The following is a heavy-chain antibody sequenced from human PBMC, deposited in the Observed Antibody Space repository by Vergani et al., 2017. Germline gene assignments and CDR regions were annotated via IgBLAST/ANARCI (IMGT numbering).Heavy chain of an antibody. V-gene: IGHV3-21*01. CDR3: ARAPYDSSGYSQGFDY. D-gene: IGHD3-22*01. J-gene: IGHJ4*02. Sequence: EVQLVESGGGLVKPGGSLRLSCAASGFTFSSYSMNWVRQAPGKGLEWVSSISSSSSYIYYADSVKGRFTISRDNAKNSLYLQMNSLRADDTAVYYCARAPYDSSGYSQGFDYWGQGTLVTVSS. CDR1: GFTFSSYS. CDR2: ISSSSSYI.